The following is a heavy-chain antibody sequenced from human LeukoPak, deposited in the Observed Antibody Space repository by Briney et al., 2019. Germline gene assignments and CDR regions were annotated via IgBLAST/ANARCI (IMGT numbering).Heavy chain of an antibody. J-gene: IGHJ5*02. D-gene: IGHD3-10*01. V-gene: IGHV4-34*01. CDR1: SGSFSGYY. CDR2: INHGGTT. CDR3: ERILWGTMVRDNWFDP. Sequence: PSETLSLTCAVYSGSFSGYYWGWIRQPPGKGLEWIGEINHGGTTNYNPSLRSVATISVNTSSNQFSLKRSPVTAADTAEYYCERILWGTMVRDNWFDPWGQGTLVTVSS.